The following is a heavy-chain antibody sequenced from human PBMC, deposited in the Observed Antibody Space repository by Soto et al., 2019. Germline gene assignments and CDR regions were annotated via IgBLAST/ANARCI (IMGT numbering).Heavy chain of an antibody. V-gene: IGHV1-2*04. D-gene: IGHD5-18*01. Sequence: QVQLVQSGAEVKKPGASVKVSCKASGYTFTGYYMHWVRQAPGQGLEWMGWINPNSGGTNYAQKFQGWVTMTRDTSISTAYTELSRLRSDDTAVYYCARGHPIGYSYGDYYGMDVWGQGTTVTVSS. CDR3: ARGHPIGYSYGDYYGMDV. J-gene: IGHJ6*02. CDR1: GYTFTGYY. CDR2: INPNSGGT.